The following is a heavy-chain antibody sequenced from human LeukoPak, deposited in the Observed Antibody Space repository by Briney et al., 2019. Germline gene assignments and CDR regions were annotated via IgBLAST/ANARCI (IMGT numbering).Heavy chain of an antibody. J-gene: IGHJ4*02. V-gene: IGHV3-7*01. CDR3: ARDGGVSGYDLLDY. CDR2: INQDGSEK. CDR1: GFTFSSLW. D-gene: IGHD5-12*01. Sequence: PGGSLRLSCAASGFTFSSLWMTWVRQAPGKGLEWVANINQDGSEKYFVDSVKGRFTISRDNAKNSVFLQMNSLTVEDTAVYYYARDGGVSGYDLLDYWGQGTLVTVSS.